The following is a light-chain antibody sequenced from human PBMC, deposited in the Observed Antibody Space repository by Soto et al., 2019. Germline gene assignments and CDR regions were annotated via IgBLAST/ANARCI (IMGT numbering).Light chain of an antibody. J-gene: IGLJ1*01. CDR1: SSDVGGYNY. Sequence: QSALTQPASVSGSPGQAITISGTGTSSDVGGYNYVSWYQHHPGKAPKLIIYDVSNRPSGVSNRFSGSKSGNTASLTISGLQPQDEPDYYCSSYTTSNTRQIVFGTGTKVTVL. CDR2: DVS. V-gene: IGLV2-14*03. CDR3: SSYTTSNTRQIV.